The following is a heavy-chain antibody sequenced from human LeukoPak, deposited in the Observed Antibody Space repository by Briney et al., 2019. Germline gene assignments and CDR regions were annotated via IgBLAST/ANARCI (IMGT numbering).Heavy chain of an antibody. V-gene: IGHV4-39*07. CDR2: IYYSGGT. D-gene: IGHD6-13*01. J-gene: IGHJ5*02. CDR1: GGSISSSSYY. Sequence: PSETLSLTCTVSGGSISSSSYYWGWIRQPPGKGLEWIGSIYYSGGTYHNPSLKSRVTISVDTSKNQFSLKLSSVTAADTAVYYCARGQYSSKSWFDPWGQRTLVTVSS. CDR3: ARGQYSSKSWFDP.